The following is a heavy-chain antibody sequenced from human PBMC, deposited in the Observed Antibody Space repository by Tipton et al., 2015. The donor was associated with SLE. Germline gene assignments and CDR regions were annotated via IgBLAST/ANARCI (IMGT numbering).Heavy chain of an antibody. CDR2: IYYSGST. Sequence: TLSLTCAVSGGSISSGGYSWSWIRQPPGKGLEWIGYIYYSGSTNYNPSLKSRVTISVDTSKNQFSLKLSSVTAADTAVYYCARRYSSGWYPWYFDLWGRGTLVTVSS. CDR1: GGSISSGGYS. D-gene: IGHD6-19*01. V-gene: IGHV4-61*08. J-gene: IGHJ2*01. CDR3: ARRYSSGWYPWYFDL.